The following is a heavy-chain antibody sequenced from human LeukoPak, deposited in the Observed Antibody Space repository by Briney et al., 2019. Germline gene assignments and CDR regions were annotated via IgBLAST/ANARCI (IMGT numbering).Heavy chain of an antibody. J-gene: IGHJ4*02. CDR3: ARDMAKSGEPDY. D-gene: IGHD3-10*01. CDR2: IWYDGSNK. V-gene: IGHV3-33*01. Sequence: GRSLRLSCAASGFTFSSYGMHWVRQAPGKGLEWVAVIWYDGSNKYYADSVKGRFTISRDNSKNTLYLQMNSLRAEDTAVYYCARDMAKSGEPDYWGQGTLVTVSS. CDR1: GFTFSSYG.